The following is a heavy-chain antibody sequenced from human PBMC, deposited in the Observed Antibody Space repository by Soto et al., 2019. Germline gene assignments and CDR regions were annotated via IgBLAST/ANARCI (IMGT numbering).Heavy chain of an antibody. V-gene: IGHV3-23*01. D-gene: IGHD1-26*01. CDR1: GFTFSSYA. CDR2: IGAGGISS. Sequence: EVQLLESGGGLVQPGGSLRLSCAASGFTFSSYAMSWVRQISGKGLEWISAIGAGGISSYYSDSVKGRFTISRDNSKNTLYLQMNSLRAEDTAVYYCARDWVGGSRVYWFDLRGQGTLVTVSS. CDR3: ARDWVGGSRVYWFDL. J-gene: IGHJ5*02.